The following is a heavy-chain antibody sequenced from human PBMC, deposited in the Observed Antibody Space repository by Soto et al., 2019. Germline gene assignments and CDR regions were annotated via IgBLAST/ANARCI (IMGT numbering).Heavy chain of an antibody. CDR1: GGSISSGGYS. V-gene: IGHV4-30-2*01. J-gene: IGHJ4*02. D-gene: IGHD3-16*01. Sequence: LSLTCVVSGGSISSGGYSWSWIRQPPGKGLEWIGYIYHSGSTYYNPSLKSRVTISIDRSKNQFSLKLSSVTAADTAVYYCARFWGNYENYFDYWGQGTLVTVSS. CDR3: ARFWGNYENYFDY. CDR2: IYHSGST.